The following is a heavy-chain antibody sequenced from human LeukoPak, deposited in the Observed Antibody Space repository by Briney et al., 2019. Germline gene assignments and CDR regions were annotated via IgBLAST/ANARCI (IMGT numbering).Heavy chain of an antibody. CDR1: GLTFSNYA. V-gene: IGHV3-23*01. D-gene: IGHD4/OR15-4a*01. Sequence: TGGSLRLSCAASGLTFSNYAMSWVRQAPGKGLERVSAISGSGGSTYYADSVKGRFTISRDNSKNTLYLQMNSLRAEDTAVYYCARLHGAYPFDSWGQGTLVTVSS. J-gene: IGHJ4*02. CDR2: ISGSGGST. CDR3: ARLHGAYPFDS.